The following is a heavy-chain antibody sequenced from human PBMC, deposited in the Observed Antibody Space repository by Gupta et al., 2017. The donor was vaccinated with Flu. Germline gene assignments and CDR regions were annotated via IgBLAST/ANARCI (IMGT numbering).Heavy chain of an antibody. CDR3: AKSYSSGWYGDWFDP. D-gene: IGHD6-19*01. V-gene: IGHV3-23*01. J-gene: IGHJ5*02. Sequence: EVHLLESGGGLVQPGGSLRLSCAASGFTFSSYAMTWVRQAPGKGLEWVSAISGSDASTYYADSVKGRFTISRDNSKNTLYLQMNSLRAEDTAVYYCAKSYSSGWYGDWFDPWGQGTLVTVSS. CDR2: ISGSDAST. CDR1: GFTFSSYA.